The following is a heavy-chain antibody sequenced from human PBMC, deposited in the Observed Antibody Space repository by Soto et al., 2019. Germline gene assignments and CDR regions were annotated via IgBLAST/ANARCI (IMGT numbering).Heavy chain of an antibody. D-gene: IGHD5-18*01. CDR3: ARDTGYNYGYS. CDR2: ISSSGTTI. CDR1: GFTFSTFE. J-gene: IGHJ4*02. V-gene: IGHV3-48*03. Sequence: GGSLRLSCAASGFTFSTFEMNWVRQAPGKGLEWVSYISSSGTTIYYADSVKGRFTISRDNAKNSLYLQMNSLRAEDTAVYYCARDTGYNYGYSWGQGTLVTVS.